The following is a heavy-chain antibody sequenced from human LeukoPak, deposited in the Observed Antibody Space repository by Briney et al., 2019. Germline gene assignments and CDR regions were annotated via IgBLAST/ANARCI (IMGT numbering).Heavy chain of an antibody. V-gene: IGHV3-21*01. J-gene: IGHJ4*02. CDR3: ARVGCSSGWYFDY. D-gene: IGHD6-19*01. CDR2: ISSTSSYI. Sequence: SGGSLRLSCAASGFTFSTYSMNWVRQAPGKGLEWVSSISSTSSYIYYADSVKGRFTISRDNAQKSLYLQMNSLRAEDTAVYYCARVGCSSGWYFDYWGQGALVTVSS. CDR1: GFTFSTYS.